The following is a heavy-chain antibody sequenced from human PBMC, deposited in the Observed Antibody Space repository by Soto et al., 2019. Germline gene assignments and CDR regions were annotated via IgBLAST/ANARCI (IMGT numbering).Heavy chain of an antibody. V-gene: IGHV3-21*01. J-gene: IGHJ6*02. Sequence: EVQLVESGGGLVKPGGSLRLSCAASGFTFSSYSMNWVRQAPGKGLEWVSSISSSSSYIYYADSVKGRFTISRDNAKISLYVQRNNLRAEDTAMYYCARAIAASGTYYYCTDVWCRGTTVTVSS. CDR1: GFTFSSYS. CDR2: ISSSSSYI. D-gene: IGHD6-13*01. CDR3: ARAIAASGTYYYCTDV.